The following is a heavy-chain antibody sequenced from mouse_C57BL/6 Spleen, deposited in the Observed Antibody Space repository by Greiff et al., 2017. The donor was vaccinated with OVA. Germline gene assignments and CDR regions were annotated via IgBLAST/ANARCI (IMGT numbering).Heavy chain of an antibody. D-gene: IGHD2-12*01. J-gene: IGHJ2*01. CDR3: ARERYSPYYFDY. Sequence: EVQVVESGGGLVKPGGSLKLSCAASGFTFSSYAMSWVRQTPEKRLEWVATISDGGSYTYYPDNVKGRFTISRDNAKNNLYLQMSHLKSEDTAMYYCARERYSPYYFDYWGQGTTLTVSS. CDR2: ISDGGSYT. CDR1: GFTFSSYA. V-gene: IGHV5-4*01.